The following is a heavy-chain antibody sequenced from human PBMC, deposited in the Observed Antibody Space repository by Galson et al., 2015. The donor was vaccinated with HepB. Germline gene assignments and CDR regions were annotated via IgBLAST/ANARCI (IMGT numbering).Heavy chain of an antibody. CDR1: GYIFTGYD. V-gene: IGHV1-2*02. CDR3: ARGYRAMAIGPAFYY. D-gene: IGHD1-26*01. Sequence: SVKVSCKASGYIFTGYDMHWVRQAPGQGLEWMGWINPNSGATSYAQKFQGRVTMTRDTSIRTAYMEVSRLRSDDSAVYYCARGYRAMAIGPAFYYSGHGTLVGVSS. J-gene: IGHJ4*01. CDR2: INPNSGAT.